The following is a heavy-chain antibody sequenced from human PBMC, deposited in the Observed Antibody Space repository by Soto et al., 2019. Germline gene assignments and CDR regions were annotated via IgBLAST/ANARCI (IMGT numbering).Heavy chain of an antibody. CDR3: ARDGSGSYYANLDF. CDR1: GFTLSSYS. V-gene: IGHV3-21*01. CDR2: SSSSDTYK. J-gene: IGHJ4*02. Sequence: EVQLVESGGGPVKPGGSLRLSCAVSGFTLSSYSMNWVRQAPGKGLEWVSSSSSSDTYKYYADSVKGRFTISRDNAKNSLYLQMNRLRAEDTAVYYCARDGSGSYYANLDFWGQGTLVTVSS. D-gene: IGHD3-10*01.